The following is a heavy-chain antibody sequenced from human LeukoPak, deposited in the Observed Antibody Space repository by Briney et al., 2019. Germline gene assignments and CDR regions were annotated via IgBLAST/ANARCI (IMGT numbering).Heavy chain of an antibody. J-gene: IGHJ4*02. Sequence: PGGSLRLSCAASGFTFDDYGFSWVRQAPGKGLEWVSNIDWNGGSTGYADSVKGRFTISRDNAKNSLYLQMNSLRAEDTAFYYCTRDGVMTTVTPLLDYWGQGTLVTVSS. V-gene: IGHV3-20*04. CDR1: GFTFDDYG. CDR3: TRDGVMTTVTPLLDY. D-gene: IGHD4-17*01. CDR2: IDWNGGST.